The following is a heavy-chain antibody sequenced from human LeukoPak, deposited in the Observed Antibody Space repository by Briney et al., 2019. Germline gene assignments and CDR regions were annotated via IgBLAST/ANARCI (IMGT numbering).Heavy chain of an antibody. V-gene: IGHV3-23*01. J-gene: IGHJ4*02. CDR3: AKGLCSSTSCYEDY. D-gene: IGHD2-2*01. CDR1: GLTFSSYA. Sequence: GGSLRLSCAASGLTFSSYAMSWVRQAPGRGLEWVSAISGSGGSTYYADSVKGRFTISRDNSKNTLYLQMNSLRAEDTAVYYCAKGLCSSTSCYEDYWGQGTLVTVSS. CDR2: ISGSGGST.